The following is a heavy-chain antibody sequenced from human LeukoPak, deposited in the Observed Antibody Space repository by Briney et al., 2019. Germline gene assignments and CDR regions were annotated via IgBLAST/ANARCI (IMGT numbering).Heavy chain of an antibody. CDR2: INHSGST. CDR3: ARASRRGWFDP. Sequence: SETLSLTCAVYGGSFSGYYWSWIRQPPGKGLEWIGEINHSGSTNYNPSLKSRVTVSVDTSKNQFSLKLSSVTAADTAVYYCARASRRGWFDPWGQGTLVTVSS. V-gene: IGHV4-34*01. J-gene: IGHJ5*02. CDR1: GGSFSGYY.